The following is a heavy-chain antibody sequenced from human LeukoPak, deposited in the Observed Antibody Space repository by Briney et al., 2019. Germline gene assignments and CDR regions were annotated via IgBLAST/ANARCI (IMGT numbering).Heavy chain of an antibody. D-gene: IGHD1-1*01. CDR2: ISPYNGAT. J-gene: IGHJ4*02. V-gene: IGHV1-18*01. CDR3: ARDSDWNVDY. CDR1: GYTFTTYG. Sequence: ASVKVSCKASGYTFTTYGFTWIRQAPGQGLEWLGWISPYNGATEYAQNLQDRVSMTTDTSTNTAYIEVRSLKSDDTAVYYCARDSDWNVDYWGQGTLVTVSS.